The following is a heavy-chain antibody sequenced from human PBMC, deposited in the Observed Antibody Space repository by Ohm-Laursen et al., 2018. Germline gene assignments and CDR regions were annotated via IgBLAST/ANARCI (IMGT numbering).Heavy chain of an antibody. J-gene: IGHJ6*02. CDR1: GFTFSSYA. Sequence: SLRLSCTASGFTFSSYAMNWVRQAPGKGLEWVSGICGSGLCTYYADSVKGRFTISRDNSKNMVFLQMNSLRDEDTALYYCAKGRDYGGYHFFYYHGMDVWGQGTTVTVSS. D-gene: IGHD4-23*01. V-gene: IGHV3-23*01. CDR3: AKGRDYGGYHFFYYHGMDV. CDR2: ICGSGLCT.